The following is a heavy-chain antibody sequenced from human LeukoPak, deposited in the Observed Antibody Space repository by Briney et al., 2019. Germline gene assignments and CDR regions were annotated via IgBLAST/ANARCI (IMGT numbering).Heavy chain of an antibody. CDR2: ISGSGGST. D-gene: IGHD3-16*01. V-gene: IGHV3-23*01. CDR1: GFTFSSYA. Sequence: GGSLRLSCAASGFTFSSYAMSWVRQAPGKGLEWVSAISGSGGSTYYADSVKGRFTISRDNSKNTLYLQMNGLRAEDTAVYYCAKTTWDYVWGSYRGYFDYWGQGTLVTVSS. CDR3: AKTTWDYVWGSYRGYFDY. J-gene: IGHJ4*02.